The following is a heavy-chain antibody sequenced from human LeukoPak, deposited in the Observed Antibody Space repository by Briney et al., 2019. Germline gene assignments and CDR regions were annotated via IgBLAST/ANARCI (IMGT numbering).Heavy chain of an antibody. Sequence: GGSLRLSCAASGFTFSSYSMNWGRQAPGKGLEWVSSISSSSSYIYYADSVKGRFTISRDNSKNTLYLQMNSPRAEDTAVYYCAREILYVAGSAFDIWGQRTMVTVSS. J-gene: IGHJ3*02. CDR3: AREILYVAGSAFDI. D-gene: IGHD6-19*01. CDR2: ISSSSSYI. CDR1: GFTFSSYS. V-gene: IGHV3-21*01.